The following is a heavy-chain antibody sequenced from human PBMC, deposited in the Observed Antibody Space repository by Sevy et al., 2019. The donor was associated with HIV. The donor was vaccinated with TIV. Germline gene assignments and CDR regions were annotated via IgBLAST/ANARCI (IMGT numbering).Heavy chain of an antibody. CDR3: ARDALLRGGYLDY. V-gene: IGHV1-2*02. CDR2: INPNSGGT. D-gene: IGHD3-10*01. CDR1: GYTFTDYY. Sequence: ASVKVSCKASGYTFTDYYMHWVRQAPGQGLEWMGWINPNSGGTNDAQKFQGRVTMTRDTSISTAYMELSRLRSDDTAVYYCARDALLRGGYLDYWCQGTLVTVSS. J-gene: IGHJ4*02.